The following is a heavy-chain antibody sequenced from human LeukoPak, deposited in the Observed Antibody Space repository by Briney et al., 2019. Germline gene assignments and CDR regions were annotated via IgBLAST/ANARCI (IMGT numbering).Heavy chain of an antibody. J-gene: IGHJ4*02. CDR2: IYSGGST. CDR1: GSTVSSNY. Sequence: GGSLRLSCAASGSTVSSNYMSWVRQAPGKGLEWVSVIYSGGSTYYADSVKGRFTISRDNSKNTLYLQMNSLRAEDTAVYYCARVSPLVVRLSDYWGQGTLVTVSS. D-gene: IGHD3-22*01. CDR3: ARVSPLVVRLSDY. V-gene: IGHV3-53*01.